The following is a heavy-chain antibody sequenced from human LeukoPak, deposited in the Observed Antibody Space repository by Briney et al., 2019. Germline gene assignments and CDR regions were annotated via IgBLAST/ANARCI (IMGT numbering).Heavy chain of an antibody. J-gene: IGHJ4*02. D-gene: IGHD2-21*01. V-gene: IGHV3-30*02. CDR2: IDYDGTVK. CDR3: ARKFVDY. CDR1: GFTLSNYD. Sequence: GGSLRLSCAASGFTLSNYDMYWVRQAPGKGLEWVAFIDYDGTVKYYEDSVKGRFTISRDNSKHTVYLQMNSLRTEDTAIYYCARKFVDYWGQGTLVTVSS.